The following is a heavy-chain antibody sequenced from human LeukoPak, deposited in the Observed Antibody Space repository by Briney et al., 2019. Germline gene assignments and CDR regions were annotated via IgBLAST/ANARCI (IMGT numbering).Heavy chain of an antibody. CDR2: ISGSGAST. J-gene: IGHJ4*02. D-gene: IGHD1-26*01. Sequence: GGSLRLSCLTSGFTLSTNAMSWVRQAPGKGLEWISGISGSGASTYYADSAKGRFTISRDDSRNTLYLQMNSLRGDDTAVYYCAKDVGKWESLHFFDYWGQGTLVTVSS. CDR1: GFTLSTNA. CDR3: AKDVGKWESLHFFDY. V-gene: IGHV3-23*01.